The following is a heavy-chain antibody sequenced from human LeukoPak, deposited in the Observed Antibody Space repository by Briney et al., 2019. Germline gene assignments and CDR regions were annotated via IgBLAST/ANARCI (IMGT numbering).Heavy chain of an antibody. CDR2: ISGNGGST. CDR1: GFTFTSYA. CDR3: TKEPYQSGSYYFDY. V-gene: IGHV3-23*01. J-gene: IGHJ4*02. D-gene: IGHD1-26*01. Sequence: GESLTLSCAASGFTFTSYAMNLVRQAPGKGLELDSGISGNGGSTNYADSVKGRFTISRDHSKYTLYLRMNSLRAEDRAVYYCTKEPYQSGSYYFDYWGQGNLVTVSS.